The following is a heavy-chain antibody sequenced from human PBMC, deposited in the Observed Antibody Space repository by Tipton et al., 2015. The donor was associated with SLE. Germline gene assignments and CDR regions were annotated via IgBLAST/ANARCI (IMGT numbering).Heavy chain of an antibody. V-gene: IGHV4-38-2*02. D-gene: IGHD3-10*01. Sequence: GLVKPSETLSLNCAVSGFSISSGYYWAWIRQSPGKGLEWIGSLYHSGGTSYNPSLKSRATMSVDTSKNQFSLRLNSVTAADTAIYFCARDFGDYFDYWGQGTLVTVSS. CDR2: LYHSGGT. CDR1: GFSISSGYY. CDR3: ARDFGDYFDY. J-gene: IGHJ4*02.